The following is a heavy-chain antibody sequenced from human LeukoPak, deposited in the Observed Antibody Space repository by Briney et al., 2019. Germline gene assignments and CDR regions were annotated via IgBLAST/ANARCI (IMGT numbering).Heavy chain of an antibody. Sequence: PGGSLRLSCAASGFTFSSYDMHWVRQATGKGLEWVSAIGTAGDTYYPGSVKGRFTISRENAKNSLYLQMNSLRAGDTAVYYCARAKGYYYMDVRGKGTTVTISS. V-gene: IGHV3-13*01. CDR3: ARAKGYYYMDV. CDR1: GFTFSSYD. J-gene: IGHJ6*03. CDR2: IGTAGDT.